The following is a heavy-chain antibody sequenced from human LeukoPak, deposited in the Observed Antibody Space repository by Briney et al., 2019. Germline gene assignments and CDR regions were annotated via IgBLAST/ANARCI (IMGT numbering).Heavy chain of an antibody. CDR1: GFTFSDYY. CDR3: ARDLYGSGSYSNYYYGMDV. J-gene: IGHJ6*04. CDR2: ISSSSSYT. Sequence: GGSLTLSCAASGFTFSDYYMSWIRQAPAKGLEWVSYISSSSSYTNYADSVKGRFTISRDNAKNSLYLQMNSLRAEDTAVYYCARDLYGSGSYSNYYYGMDVWGKGTTVTVSS. D-gene: IGHD3-10*01. V-gene: IGHV3-11*06.